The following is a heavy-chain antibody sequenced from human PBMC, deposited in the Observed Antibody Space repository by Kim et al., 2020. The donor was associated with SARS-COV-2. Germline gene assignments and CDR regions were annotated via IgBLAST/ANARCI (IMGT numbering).Heavy chain of an antibody. D-gene: IGHD6-13*01. CDR1: GFTFSGSA. V-gene: IGHV3-73*01. Sequence: GGSLRLSCVASGFTFSGSAIHWVRQASGKGLEWVCRIRSKAYSYATAYAASVKGRFTISRDDSRNTAYLQMNSLKRDDTAVYYCTRVPSYSNSWWDAFDIWGHGTMVTVSS. J-gene: IGHJ3*02. CDR3: TRVPSYSNSWWDAFDI. CDR2: IRSKAYSYAT.